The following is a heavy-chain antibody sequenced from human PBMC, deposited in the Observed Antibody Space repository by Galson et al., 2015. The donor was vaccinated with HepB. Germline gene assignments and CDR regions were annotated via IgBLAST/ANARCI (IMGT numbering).Heavy chain of an antibody. D-gene: IGHD5-12*01. V-gene: IGHV3-23*01. CDR2: ISDSGATT. J-gene: IGHJ4*02. Sequence: SLRLSCAAPGFTVSSYAMNWVRRAPGKGLEWVSRISDSGATTHYADSVKGRFAISRDNSENTLYLQMNSLRAEDTAVYYCARNTPSSGYHGLHYGGQGTLVTVSS. CDR1: GFTVSSYA. CDR3: ARNTPSSGYHGLHY.